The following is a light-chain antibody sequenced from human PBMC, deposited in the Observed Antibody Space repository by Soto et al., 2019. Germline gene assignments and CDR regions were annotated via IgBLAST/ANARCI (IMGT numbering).Light chain of an antibody. CDR3: ATWDDSLNGWV. J-gene: IGLJ3*02. Sequence: QSVLTQPPSASGTPGQRVTISGSGSNSNIGSNTVNWYQQIPGTAPKLLIYSNNQRPSGVPDRFSGSKSGTSASLAISGLQSEDEADYYCATWDDSLNGWVFGGGTKLTVL. V-gene: IGLV1-44*01. CDR2: SNN. CDR1: NSNIGSNT.